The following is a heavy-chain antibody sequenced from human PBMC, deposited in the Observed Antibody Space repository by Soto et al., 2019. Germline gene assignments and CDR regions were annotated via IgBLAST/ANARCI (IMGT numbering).Heavy chain of an antibody. CDR1: GVSISSGNFY. CDR2: IYFSGST. D-gene: IGHD1-26*01. V-gene: IGHV4-30-4*01. Sequence: PSETLSLTCTVSGVSISSGNFYWSWIRQPPGKGLEWIGYIYFSGSTSYSPSLKSRLTISLNTSNNQFSLKLTSVTAADTAVYYCAHDSHGGNTYFDLWGQGALVTVSS. J-gene: IGHJ4*02. CDR3: AHDSHGGNTYFDL.